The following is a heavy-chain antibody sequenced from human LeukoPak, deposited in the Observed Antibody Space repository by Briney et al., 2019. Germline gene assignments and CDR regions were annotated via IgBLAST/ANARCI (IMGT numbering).Heavy chain of an antibody. CDR1: GGPVTEYY. D-gene: IGHD1-26*01. CDR3: ARDRGSTGYYYLDS. CDR2: TYHTGST. V-gene: IGHV4-59*02. J-gene: IGHJ4*02. Sequence: SEILSLTCSVSGGPVTEYYWSWIRQPPGKGLEWIGYTYHTGSTNYSPSLKSRVTMSVDASRNQFSLKLVSVTAADTAVYYCARDRGSTGYYYLDSWGQGILVTVSS.